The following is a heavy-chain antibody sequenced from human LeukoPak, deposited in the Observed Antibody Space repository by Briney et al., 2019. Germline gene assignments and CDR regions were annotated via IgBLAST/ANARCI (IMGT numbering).Heavy chain of an antibody. V-gene: IGHV3-53*01. CDR2: MHSGGGT. CDR3: ARGAGGGWYYFDC. CDR1: GFTVSGNY. Sequence: PGGSLRLSCAASGFTVSGNYMSWVRQAPGKGLEWVSIMHSGGGTYYADSVKGRFTISRDNSRNTLYLQMNSLRAEDTAVYYCARGAGGGWYYFDCWGQGTLVTVSS. D-gene: IGHD6-19*01. J-gene: IGHJ4*02.